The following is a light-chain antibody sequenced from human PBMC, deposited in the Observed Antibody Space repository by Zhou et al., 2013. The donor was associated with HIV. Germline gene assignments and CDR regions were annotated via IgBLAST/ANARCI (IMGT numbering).Light chain of an antibody. CDR2: LGS. V-gene: IGKV2-28*01. Sequence: DIVMTQSPLSLPVTPGEPASISCRSSQSLLHSNGYNYLDWYLQKPGQSPQLLIYLGSNRASGVPDRFSGSGSGTDFTLKISRVEAEDVGVYYCMQALQTPWTFGQGTKGGNQT. CDR1: QSLLHSNGYNY. J-gene: IGKJ1*01. CDR3: MQALQTPWT.